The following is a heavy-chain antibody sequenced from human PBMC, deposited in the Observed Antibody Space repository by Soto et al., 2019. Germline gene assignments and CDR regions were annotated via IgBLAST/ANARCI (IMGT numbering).Heavy chain of an antibody. CDR1: GFTFSSYW. V-gene: IGHV3-7*01. D-gene: IGHD3-9*01. CDR2: IKQDGGEK. CDR3: ARDGALTLRYFDWLLKSAEYFQH. J-gene: IGHJ1*01. Sequence: GGSLRLSCAASGFTFSSYWMSWVRQAPGKGLEWVANIKQDGGEKYYVDAVKGRFTISRDNAKNSLYLQMNSLRAEDTAVYYCARDGALTLRYFDWLLKSAEYFQHWGQGTLVTVSS.